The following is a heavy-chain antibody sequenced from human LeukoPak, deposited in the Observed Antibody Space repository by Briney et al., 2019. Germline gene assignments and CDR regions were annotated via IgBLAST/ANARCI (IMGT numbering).Heavy chain of an antibody. J-gene: IGHJ4*02. Sequence: SETLSLTCTVSGGSISSGGYYWSWIRQHPGGGLQWIGYMYYSGSTYYNPSLKSRVTISVDTSKNQFSLKLSSVTAADTAVYYCASSDYYDSSGYGISWGQGTLVTVSS. D-gene: IGHD3-22*01. CDR1: GGSISSGGYY. CDR3: ASSDYYDSSGYGIS. CDR2: MYYSGST. V-gene: IGHV4-31*03.